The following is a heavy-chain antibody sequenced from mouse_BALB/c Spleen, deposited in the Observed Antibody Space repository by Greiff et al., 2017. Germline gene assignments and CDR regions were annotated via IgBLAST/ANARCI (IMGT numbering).Heavy chain of an antibody. J-gene: IGHJ2*01. V-gene: IGHV3-6*02. D-gene: IGHD3-3*01. CDR2: ISYDGSN. CDR3: ASEAGAFDY. CDR1: GYSITSGYY. Sequence: EVQVVESGPGLVKPSQSLSLTCSVTGYSITSGYYWNWIRQFPGNKLEWMGYISYDGSNNYNPSLKNRISITRDTSKNQFFLKLNSVTTEDTATYYCASEAGAFDYWGQGTTLTVSS.